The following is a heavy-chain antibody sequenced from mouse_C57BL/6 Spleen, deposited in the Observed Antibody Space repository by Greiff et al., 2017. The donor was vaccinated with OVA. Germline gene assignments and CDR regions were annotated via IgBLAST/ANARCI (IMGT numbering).Heavy chain of an antibody. J-gene: IGHJ1*03. CDR1: GFTFSSYA. V-gene: IGHV5-4*01. CDR3: ARDGITTVVATRGYFDV. Sequence: EVKLVESGGGLVKPGGSLKLSCAASGFTFSSYAMSWVRQTPEKRLEWVATISDGGSYTYYPDHVQGRFTISRDNAKNNLYLQMSHLKSEDTAMYYCARDGITTVVATRGYFDVWGTGTTVTVSS. D-gene: IGHD1-1*01. CDR2: ISDGGSYT.